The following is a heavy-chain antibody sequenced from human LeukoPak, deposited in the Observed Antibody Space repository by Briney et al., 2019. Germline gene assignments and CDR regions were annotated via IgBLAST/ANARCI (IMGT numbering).Heavy chain of an antibody. CDR2: IYHSGST. Sequence: PSETLSLTCTVSGGSISSGGYYWSWIRQPPGKGLEWIGYIYHSGSTYYNPSLKSRVTISVDRSKNQFSLKLSSVTAADTAVYYCARIAVAGYYFDYWGQGTLVTVSS. J-gene: IGHJ4*02. V-gene: IGHV4-30-2*01. CDR3: ARIAVAGYYFDY. CDR1: GGSISSGGYY. D-gene: IGHD6-19*01.